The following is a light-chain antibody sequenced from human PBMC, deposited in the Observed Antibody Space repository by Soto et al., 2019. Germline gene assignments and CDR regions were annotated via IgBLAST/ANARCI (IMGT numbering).Light chain of an antibody. V-gene: IGKV3-20*01. J-gene: IGKJ1*01. Sequence: EILMTQSPDTLSVSPGESATLSCRASQSVSNIYLAWYQQKPGQAPRLLIYGASNRATGIPDRFSGSGSGTDFTLTISRLEPEDFAVYYCQQYGSSGTFGQGTKVDI. CDR2: GAS. CDR3: QQYGSSGT. CDR1: QSVSNIY.